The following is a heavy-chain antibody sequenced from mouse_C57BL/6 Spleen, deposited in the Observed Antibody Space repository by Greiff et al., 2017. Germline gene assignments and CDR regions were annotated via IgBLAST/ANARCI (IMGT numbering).Heavy chain of an antibody. CDR1: GFTFSDYG. CDR2: ISSGSSTI. V-gene: IGHV5-17*01. Sequence: EVMLVESGGGLVKPGGSLKLSCAASGFTFSDYGMHWVRQAPEKGLEWVAYISSGSSTIYYADTVKGRFTISRDNAKNTLFLQRTSLRSEDTAMYYCATGTGGYFDYWGQGTTLTVSS. J-gene: IGHJ2*01. CDR3: ATGTGGYFDY. D-gene: IGHD3-3*01.